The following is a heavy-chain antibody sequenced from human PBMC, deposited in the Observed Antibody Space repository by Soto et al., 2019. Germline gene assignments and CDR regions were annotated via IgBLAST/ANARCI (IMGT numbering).Heavy chain of an antibody. CDR3: AKSPTPGSATASYYGMDV. CDR1: GGSFSSYI. J-gene: IGHJ6*02. CDR2: IIPVLGVE. D-gene: IGHD2-21*02. Sequence: QVQLVQSGAEVKKPGSSVKVSCKASGGSFSSYIFTWVRQAPGQGLEWMGRIIPVLGVEYYAQKFQGRVTXXAXXSTNTAYMELSSLRSEDTAVYYCAKSPTPGSATASYYGMDVWGLGTTVTVSS. V-gene: IGHV1-69*02.